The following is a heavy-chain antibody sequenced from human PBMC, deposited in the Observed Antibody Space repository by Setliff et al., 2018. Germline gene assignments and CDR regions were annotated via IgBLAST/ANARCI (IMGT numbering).Heavy chain of an antibody. CDR2: IYDSGSS. CDR3: GRGFSRIEGWGNWFDP. CDR1: GGSVSNSGFF. Sequence: SEPLSLTCTVSGGSVSNSGFFWGWLRQAPGKGLEWIGNIYDSGSSNYNASLKSRLIITRDTSKNQISLKLTSVTAANTAVYYCGRGFSRIEGWGNWFDPWGQGILVTVSS. D-gene: IGHD2-15*01. V-gene: IGHV4-39*01. J-gene: IGHJ5*02.